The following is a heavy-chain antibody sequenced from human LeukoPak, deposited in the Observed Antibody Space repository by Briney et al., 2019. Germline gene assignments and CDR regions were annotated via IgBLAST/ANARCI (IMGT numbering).Heavy chain of an antibody. CDR1: GGSFSGYY. Sequence: PSETLSLTCAVNGGSFSGYYWSRIHQPPEKGLEWIGEINHSGSTNYNPSLKTRVTISVDTSKNQFSLKLSSVTAADTAVYYCASCNAKTSLTNFDYWGQGTLFTVSS. D-gene: IGHD2/OR15-2a*01. CDR3: ASCNAKTSLTNFDY. J-gene: IGHJ4*02. V-gene: IGHV4-34*01. CDR2: INHSGST.